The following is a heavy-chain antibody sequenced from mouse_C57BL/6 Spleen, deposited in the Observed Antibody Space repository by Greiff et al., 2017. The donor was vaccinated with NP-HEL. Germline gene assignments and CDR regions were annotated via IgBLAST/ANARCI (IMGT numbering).Heavy chain of an antibody. D-gene: IGHD2-3*01. CDR1: GYSITSGYY. Sequence: EVKLEESGPGLVKPSQSLSLTCSVTGYSITSGYYWNWIRQFPGNKLEWMGYISYDGSNNYNPSLKNRISITRDTSKNQFFLKLNSVTTEDTATYYCARESLGMVDYWGQGTTLTVSS. CDR3: ARESLGMVDY. CDR2: ISYDGSN. J-gene: IGHJ2*01. V-gene: IGHV3-6*01.